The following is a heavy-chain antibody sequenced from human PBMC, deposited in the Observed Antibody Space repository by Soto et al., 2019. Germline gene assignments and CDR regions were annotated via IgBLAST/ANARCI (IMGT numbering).Heavy chain of an antibody. CDR2: IHYSWST. D-gene: IGHD2-15*01. Sequence: QLHLQESGPGLVKPSETLSLTCTVSGGSINSNSYYWGWIRQPPGKGLEWIATIHYSWSTYYNPYLKGRVTLSVDTSENQFSLKLSSVTAADTAFYYWATQRILHYYFDSWGQGSLVTVSS. V-gene: IGHV4-39*01. CDR1: GGSINSNSYY. CDR3: ATQRILHYYFDS. J-gene: IGHJ4*02.